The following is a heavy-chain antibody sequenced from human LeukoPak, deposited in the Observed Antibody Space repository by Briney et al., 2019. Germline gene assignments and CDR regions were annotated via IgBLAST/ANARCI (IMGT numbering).Heavy chain of an antibody. CDR3: ARDLPLSGEDYVWGNN. D-gene: IGHD3-16*01. V-gene: IGHV1-69*13. J-gene: IGHJ4*02. CDR1: GGTFSSYA. CDR2: IIPIFGTA. Sequence: GASVKVSCKASGGTFSSYAISWVRQAPGQGLEWMGGIIPIFGTANYAQKFQGRVTITADESTSTAYMELSSLRSEDTAVYYCARDLPLSGEDYVWGNNWGQGTLVTVSS.